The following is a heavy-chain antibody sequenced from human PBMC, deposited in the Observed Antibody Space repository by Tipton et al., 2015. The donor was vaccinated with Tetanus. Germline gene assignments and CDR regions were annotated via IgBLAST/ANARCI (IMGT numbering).Heavy chain of an antibody. CDR3: ARSKGGTREYYAIKD. CDR1: GYTFNSYH. Sequence: QLVQSGAEVKKPGASVKVSCKASGYTFNSYHITWVRQAPGQPPEWMGWVSTNSAYTNSIEKLQGRLTMTTDTATTTAHMSLSSLRFEDTAVYYCARSKGGTREYYAIKDWGQGTLVTVSS. V-gene: IGHV1-18*04. D-gene: IGHD3-3*01. J-gene: IGHJ4*02. CDR2: VSTNSAYT.